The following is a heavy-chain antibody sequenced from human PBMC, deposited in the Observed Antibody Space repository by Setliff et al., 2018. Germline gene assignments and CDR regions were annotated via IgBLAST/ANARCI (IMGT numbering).Heavy chain of an antibody. CDR1: GFTFSSYS. D-gene: IGHD6-19*01. CDR2: ISSSSSYI. CDR3: ARGEPVAGTFDY. Sequence: GGSLRLSCAASGFTFSSYSMNWVRQAPGKGLEWVSSISSSSSYIYYADSVKGRFTISRDNAKNSLYLQVNSLRADDTAVYYCARGEPVAGTFDYWGQGTLVTVSS. V-gene: IGHV3-21*01. J-gene: IGHJ4*02.